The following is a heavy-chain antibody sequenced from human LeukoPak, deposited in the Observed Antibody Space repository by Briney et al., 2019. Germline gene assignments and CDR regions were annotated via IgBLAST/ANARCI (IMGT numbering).Heavy chain of an antibody. J-gene: IGHJ6*03. Sequence: ASAKVSCKASGYIFTSYYMHWVRQAPGQGLEWMGIINPSGGSTSYAQKFQGRVTMTRDMSTSTVYMVLSSLRSEDTAVYHCARDRELRYFDWLRDSHYYYMDVWGKGTTVTVSS. V-gene: IGHV1-46*01. CDR1: GYIFTSYY. CDR3: ARDRELRYFDWLRDSHYYYMDV. CDR2: INPSGGST. D-gene: IGHD3-9*01.